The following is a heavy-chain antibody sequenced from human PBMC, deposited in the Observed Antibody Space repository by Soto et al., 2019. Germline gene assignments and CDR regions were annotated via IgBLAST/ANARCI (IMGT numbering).Heavy chain of an antibody. Sequence: ASVKVSCKASGYTFTDYFVHWVRQAPGQGLEWMGSINPGSGATDSAQKFQARVTMATDTSINTAYMELSRLRSDDTAVYYCARHRFSSGSAYFDYWGQGNMVTV. CDR1: GYTFTDYF. V-gene: IGHV1-2*02. D-gene: IGHD3-22*01. CDR3: ARHRFSSGSAYFDY. J-gene: IGHJ4*02. CDR2: INPGSGAT.